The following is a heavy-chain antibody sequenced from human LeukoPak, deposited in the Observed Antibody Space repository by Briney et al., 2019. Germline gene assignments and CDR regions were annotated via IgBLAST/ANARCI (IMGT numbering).Heavy chain of an antibody. Sequence: GGSLRLSCAASGFTFSSYSLNWVRQAPGKGLEWVSFISSSSITIYYADSVKGRFTISRDNAEKSLYPQMNSLRAEDTAVYYRARDRGGSYSAIDYWGQGTLVTVSS. J-gene: IGHJ4*02. CDR2: ISSSSITI. V-gene: IGHV3-48*04. CDR1: GFTFSSYS. CDR3: ARDRGGSYSAIDY. D-gene: IGHD2-15*01.